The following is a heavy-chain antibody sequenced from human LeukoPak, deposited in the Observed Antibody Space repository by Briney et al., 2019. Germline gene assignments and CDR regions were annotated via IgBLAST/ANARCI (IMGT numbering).Heavy chain of an antibody. CDR2: ISYDGSNK. V-gene: IGHV3-30*04. J-gene: IGHJ6*03. Sequence: TGGSLRLSCAASGFTFSSYAMHWVRQAPGKGLEWVAVISYDGSNKYYADSVKGRFTISRDNSKNTLYLQMNSLRAEDTAVYYCARDYSSGWYANMDVWGKGTTVTVSS. CDR3: ARDYSSGWYANMDV. D-gene: IGHD6-19*01. CDR1: GFTFSSYA.